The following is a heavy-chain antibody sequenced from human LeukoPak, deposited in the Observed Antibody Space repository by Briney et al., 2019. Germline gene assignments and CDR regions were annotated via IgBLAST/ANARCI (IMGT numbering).Heavy chain of an antibody. CDR2: INHSGST. V-gene: IGHV4-34*01. CDR3: ATGLGHSSSEDFDY. Sequence: PSETLSLTCAVYGGSYSGYYWSWLRQPPGKGLEWIGEINHSGSTNYNPSLKSRVTISVDTSKNQFSLKLSSVTAADTAVYYCATGLGHSSSEDFDYWGQGTLVTVSS. D-gene: IGHD6-6*01. CDR1: GGSYSGYY. J-gene: IGHJ4*02.